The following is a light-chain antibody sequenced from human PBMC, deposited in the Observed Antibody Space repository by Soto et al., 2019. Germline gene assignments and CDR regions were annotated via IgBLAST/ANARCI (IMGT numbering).Light chain of an antibody. CDR2: VTS. CDR3: QQTYSSLWT. J-gene: IGKJ1*01. Sequence: DIQMTQSPSSLSASVGDRVTITCRASQNITTYLNWYQQRPGKAPNLLIYVTSHLQSGVPSRFSGIGSGTDFTLTISSLQPEDFAAYYCQQTYSSLWTFGQGTRVEIK. V-gene: IGKV1-39*01. CDR1: QNITTY.